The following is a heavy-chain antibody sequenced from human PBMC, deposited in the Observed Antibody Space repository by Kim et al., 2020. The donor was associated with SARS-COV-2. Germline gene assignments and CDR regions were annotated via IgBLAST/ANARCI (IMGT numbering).Heavy chain of an antibody. Sequence: RFTISRDNSKNTLYLQMNSLRAEDTAVYYCARDLVGSGSFLGIYYGMDVWGQGTTVTVSS. V-gene: IGHV3-30*01. J-gene: IGHJ6*02. CDR3: ARDLVGSGSFLGIYYGMDV. D-gene: IGHD3-10*01.